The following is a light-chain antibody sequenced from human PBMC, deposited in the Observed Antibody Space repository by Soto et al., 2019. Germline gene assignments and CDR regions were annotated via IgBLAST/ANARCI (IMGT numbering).Light chain of an antibody. Sequence: DIQMTQSPSSVSASVGDRVTITCRASQGISSWLGWYQQKPGKAPKLLIYAASNMQSGVPARFSGSGSGTDFSLTISSQGPEDCGSDYCQQAKSLPLTFGGGTKVEIK. J-gene: IGKJ4*01. CDR1: QGISSW. CDR3: QQAKSLPLT. CDR2: AAS. V-gene: IGKV1D-12*01.